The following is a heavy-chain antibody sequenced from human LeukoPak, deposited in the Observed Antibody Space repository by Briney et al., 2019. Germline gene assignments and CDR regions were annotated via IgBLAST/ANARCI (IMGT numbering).Heavy chain of an antibody. CDR2: ISGSGGST. CDR1: GFTFSSYA. D-gene: IGHD5-12*01. Sequence: GGSLRLSCTASGFTFSSYAMSWVRQAPGKGLEWVSAISGSGGSTYYADSVKGRFTISRDNSKNTLYLQMNSLRAEDTAVYYCAAGGWLRFLDYWGQGTLVTVSS. V-gene: IGHV3-23*01. CDR3: AAGGWLRFLDY. J-gene: IGHJ4*02.